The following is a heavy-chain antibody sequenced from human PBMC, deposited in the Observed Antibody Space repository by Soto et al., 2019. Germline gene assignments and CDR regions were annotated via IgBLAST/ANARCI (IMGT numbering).Heavy chain of an antibody. CDR3: ARRDQIAYYYGMDV. J-gene: IGHJ6*02. V-gene: IGHV3-21*01. Sequence: PGGSLRLSCAASGFTFSSYSMNWVRQAPGKGLEWVSSISSSSSYIYYADSVKGRFTISRDNAKNSLYLQMNSLRAEDTAVYYCARRDQIAYYYGMDVWGQGTTVTV. CDR1: GFTFSSYS. CDR2: ISSSSSYI. D-gene: IGHD2-21*01.